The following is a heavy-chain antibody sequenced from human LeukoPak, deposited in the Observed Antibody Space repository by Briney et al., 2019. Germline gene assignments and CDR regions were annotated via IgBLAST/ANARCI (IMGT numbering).Heavy chain of an antibody. J-gene: IGHJ5*02. CDR1: GGTFSSYA. CDR2: IIPIFGSA. V-gene: IGHV1-69*13. Sequence: ASVKVSCKASGGTFSSYAISWVRQAPGQGLEWMGGIIPIFGSANYAQNFQGRVTITADESTTTAYMELSSLRSEDTAVYYCARVGDDIAAGGSWFDPWGQGTLVTVSS. D-gene: IGHD5-12*01. CDR3: ARVGDDIAAGGSWFDP.